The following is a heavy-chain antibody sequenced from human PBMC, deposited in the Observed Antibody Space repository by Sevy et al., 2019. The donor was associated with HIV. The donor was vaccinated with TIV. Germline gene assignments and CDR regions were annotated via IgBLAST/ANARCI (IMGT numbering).Heavy chain of an antibody. CDR1: GFTFSTYN. Sequence: GGSLRLSCAASGFTFSTYNMNWVRQAPGKGLEWVSSISSSSTYIYYADSVKGRFTISRNNARNSLYLQMNSLRAEETAVYYCARDLVLPATTDYYYYGMDVWGQGTTVTVSS. J-gene: IGHJ6*02. D-gene: IGHD2-15*01. CDR2: ISSSSTYI. CDR3: ARDLVLPATTDYYYYGMDV. V-gene: IGHV3-21*01.